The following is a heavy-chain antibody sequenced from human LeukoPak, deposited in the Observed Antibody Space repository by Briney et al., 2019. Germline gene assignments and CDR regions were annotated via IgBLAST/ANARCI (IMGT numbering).Heavy chain of an antibody. CDR2: ISSNGGST. CDR3: ARSGSYSYYYYMDV. V-gene: IGHV3-64*01. D-gene: IGHD1-26*01. CDR1: GFTFGSYA. J-gene: IGHJ6*03. Sequence: GGSLRLSCAASGFTFGSYAMHWVRQAPGKGLEYVSAISSNGGSTYYANSVKGRFTISRDNSKNTLYLQMGSLRAEDMAVYYCARSGSYSYYYYMDVWGKGTTVTVSS.